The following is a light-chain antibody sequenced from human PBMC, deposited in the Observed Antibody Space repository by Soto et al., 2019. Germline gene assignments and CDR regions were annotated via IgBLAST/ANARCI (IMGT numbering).Light chain of an antibody. J-gene: IGKJ4*01. Sequence: DIVMTQSPDSLAVSLGERATINCKSGQSVLYSSDNRNYLAWFQQKPGQPPTALIYWSSTRQSAVPDRCTGSGSGTDFTLTISSLQAEDVAVYYCQQYYSSPLTFGGGTKVEIK. CDR2: WSS. CDR3: QQYYSSPLT. CDR1: QSVLYSSDNRNY. V-gene: IGKV4-1*01.